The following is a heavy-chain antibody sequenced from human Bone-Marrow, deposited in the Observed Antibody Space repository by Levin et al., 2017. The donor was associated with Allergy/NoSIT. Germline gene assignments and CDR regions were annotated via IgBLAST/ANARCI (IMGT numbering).Heavy chain of an antibody. V-gene: IGHV3-73*01. D-gene: IGHD6-13*01. CDR1: GVTFSGSA. CDR2: IRSKANNYAT. Sequence: KVSCAASGVTFSGSAMHWVRQASGKGLEWVGRIRSKANNYATTYAASVKGRFTISRDDSKNTAYLQMNSLKTEDTAVYYCTRSRGNWYSGLDYWGQGTLVTVSS. J-gene: IGHJ4*02. CDR3: TRSRGNWYSGLDY.